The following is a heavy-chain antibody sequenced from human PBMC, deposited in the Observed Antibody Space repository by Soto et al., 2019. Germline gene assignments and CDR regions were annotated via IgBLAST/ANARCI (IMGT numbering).Heavy chain of an antibody. CDR2: ISSSSSST. D-gene: IGHD3-16*01. CDR3: ARDRGGGSIRGPHYGMDV. CDR1: GFIFRDFY. V-gene: IGHV3-11*06. J-gene: IGHJ6*02. Sequence: GGSLRLSCAASGFIFRDFYMSWIRQVRGKGLEWLSKISSSSSSTDYADSVKGRFTISRDNAENSLYLQMSSLRAEDTAVYYCARDRGGGSIRGPHYGMDVWGQGTTVNVSS.